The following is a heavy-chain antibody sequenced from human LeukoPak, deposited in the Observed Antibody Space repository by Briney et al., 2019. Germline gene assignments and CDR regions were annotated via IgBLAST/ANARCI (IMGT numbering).Heavy chain of an antibody. CDR1: GFSFSDYD. Sequence: PGGSLRLSCSASGFSFSDYDMNWVRQAPGKGLEWVSAISGRSSHVYYGESVKGRFTISRDNAKDSLYLQLDSLGVEDTAVYYCGRAFPPLRTSSAGDLWGQGTLVTVSS. V-gene: IGHV3-21*01. CDR3: GRAFPPLRTSSAGDL. CDR2: ISGRSSHV. D-gene: IGHD3-16*01. J-gene: IGHJ1*01.